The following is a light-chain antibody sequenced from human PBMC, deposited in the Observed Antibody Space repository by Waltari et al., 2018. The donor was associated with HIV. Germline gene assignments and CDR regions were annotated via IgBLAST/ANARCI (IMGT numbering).Light chain of an antibody. CDR2: SNN. CDR3: AAWDDSLNGPGVV. Sequence: QSVLPQPPSSSGTPGQRVTIPCSGSSSNLGSNTVNWSQQLPGTAPKLHIYSNNQRPSGVPDRFSGSKSGTSASLAISGLQSEDEADDYCAAWDDSLNGPGVVFGGGTKLTVL. V-gene: IGLV1-44*01. CDR1: SSNLGSNT. J-gene: IGLJ2*01.